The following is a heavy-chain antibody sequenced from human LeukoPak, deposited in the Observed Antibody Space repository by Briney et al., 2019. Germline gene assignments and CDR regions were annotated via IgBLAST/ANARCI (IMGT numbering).Heavy chain of an antibody. J-gene: IGHJ4*02. CDR3: ARASDYIDY. D-gene: IGHD3-16*01. CDR1: EHALTCFN. V-gene: IGHV1-2*02. CDR2: ISPNSGVT. Sequence: ASLKVSCKASEHALTCFNVHCVRQAPGQGLEWLGWISPNSGVTHYAQTFQGRVTMTRDRSISTAYMELCRLRSDSANVYYFARASDYIDYWGQGTLVTVSS.